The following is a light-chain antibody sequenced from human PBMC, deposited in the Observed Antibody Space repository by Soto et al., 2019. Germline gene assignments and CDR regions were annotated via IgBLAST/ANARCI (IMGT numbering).Light chain of an antibody. CDR1: QSISSW. Sequence: DIQMTQSPSTLPASVGDRVTITCRASQSISSWLAWYQQKPGKAPKLLIYDASSLESGVPSRFSGSGSGTEFPLTISSLQPDDFATYYCQQYNSYSPWTFGQGTKVEIK. J-gene: IGKJ1*01. V-gene: IGKV1-5*01. CDR2: DAS. CDR3: QQYNSYSPWT.